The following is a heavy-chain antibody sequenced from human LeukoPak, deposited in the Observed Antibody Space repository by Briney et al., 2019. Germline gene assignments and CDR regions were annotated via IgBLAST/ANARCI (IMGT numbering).Heavy chain of an antibody. CDR3: ARDLYPYYFDY. CDR2: INPNSGGT. CDR1: GYTFTVYY. V-gene: IGHV1-2*02. Sequence: ASVKVSCKASGYTFTVYYMRWVRQAPGQGLEWMGWINPNSGGTNYAQKFQGRVTMTRDTSISTAYMELSRLRSDDTAVYYCARDLYPYYFDYWGQGTLVTVSS. J-gene: IGHJ4*02.